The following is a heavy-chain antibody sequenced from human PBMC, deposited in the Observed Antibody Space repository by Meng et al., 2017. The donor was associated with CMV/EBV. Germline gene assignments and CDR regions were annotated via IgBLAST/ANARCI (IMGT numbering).Heavy chain of an antibody. CDR3: ARAAMVRGGLY. CDR1: GFTVSSNY. V-gene: IGHV3-66*02. CDR2: IYSGGST. Sequence: GGSLRLSCAASGFTVSSNYMSWVRQAPGKGLEWVSVIYSGGSTSYADSVKGRFTISRDNSKNTLYLQMNSLRAEDTAVYYCARAAMVRGGLYWGQGTLVTVSS. D-gene: IGHD3-10*01. J-gene: IGHJ4*02.